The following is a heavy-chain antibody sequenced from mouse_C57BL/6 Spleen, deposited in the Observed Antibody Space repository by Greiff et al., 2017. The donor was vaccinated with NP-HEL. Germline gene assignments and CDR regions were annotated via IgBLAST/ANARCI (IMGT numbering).Heavy chain of an antibody. CDR2: IDPEDGET. V-gene: IGHV14-2*01. CDR1: GFTFTDYY. CDR3: AREGHWYCDV. Sequence: VQLQQSGAELVKPGASVKLSCTASGFTFTDYYMHWVKQRTEQGLEWIGRIDPEDGETKYAPKFKGKATITADTSSNTAYLQLSSLTSEDTGVYYCAREGHWYCDVWGTGTTVTVSS. J-gene: IGHJ1*03.